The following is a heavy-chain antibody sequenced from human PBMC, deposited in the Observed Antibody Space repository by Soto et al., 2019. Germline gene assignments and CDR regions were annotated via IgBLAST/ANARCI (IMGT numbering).Heavy chain of an antibody. Sequence: EVQLLESGGGLVQPGGSLRLSCAASGFTFSSYAMSWVRQAPGKGLEWVSAISGSGGSTYHADSVKGRFTISRDNSKNTRYLQMNSLRAEDTAVYYCAKDAHGMVRGTIDYWGQGTLVTVSS. CDR3: AKDAHGMVRGTIDY. CDR2: ISGSGGST. J-gene: IGHJ4*02. V-gene: IGHV3-23*01. CDR1: GFTFSSYA. D-gene: IGHD3-10*01.